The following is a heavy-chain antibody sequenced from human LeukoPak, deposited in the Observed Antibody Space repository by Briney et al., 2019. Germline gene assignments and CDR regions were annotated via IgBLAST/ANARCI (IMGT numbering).Heavy chain of an antibody. J-gene: IGHJ6*02. CDR2: ISSSSSYI. D-gene: IGHD5-18*01. V-gene: IGHV3-21*01. CDR3: ARDYGYSYGYFTVTLNYYYYGMDV. Sequence: PGGSLRLSCAAPGFTFSSNSMNWVRQAPGKGLEWVSSISSSSSYIYYADSVKGRFTISRDNAKNSLYLQMNSLRAEDTAVYYCARDYGYSYGYFTVTLNYYYYGMDVWGQGTTVTVSS. CDR1: GFTFSSNS.